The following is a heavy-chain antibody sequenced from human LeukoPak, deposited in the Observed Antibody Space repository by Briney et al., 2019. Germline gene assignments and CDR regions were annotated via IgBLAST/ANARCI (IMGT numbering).Heavy chain of an antibody. CDR2: IIPIFGTA. J-gene: IGHJ5*02. V-gene: IGHV1-69*13. CDR1: GGTFSSYA. CDR3: ARSITIFGVAGPFDP. D-gene: IGHD3-3*01. Sequence: SVKLSCKASGGTFSSYAISWVRQAPGQGLKWMGGIIPIFGTANYAQKFQGRVTITADESTSTAYMELSSLRSEDTAVYYCARSITIFGVAGPFDPWGQGTLVTVSS.